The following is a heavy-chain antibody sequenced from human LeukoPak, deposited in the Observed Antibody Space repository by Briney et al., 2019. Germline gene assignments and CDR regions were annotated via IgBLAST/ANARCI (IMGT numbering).Heavy chain of an antibody. V-gene: IGHV3-30*03. D-gene: IGHD2-15*01. CDR1: GFTFNSYG. CDR2: ISYDGSNK. CDR3: VRGGESTWS. Sequence: GGSLRLSCAASGFTFNSYGMHWVRQAPGKGLEWVAVISYDGSNKYYADFVKGRFTISRDNSKNTLSLQMNSLRAEDTAVYYCVRGGESTWSWGQGTLVTVSS. J-gene: IGHJ5*02.